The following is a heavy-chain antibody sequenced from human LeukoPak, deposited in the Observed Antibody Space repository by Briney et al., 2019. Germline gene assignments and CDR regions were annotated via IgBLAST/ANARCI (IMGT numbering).Heavy chain of an antibody. CDR2: IYPGDSDT. D-gene: IGHD3-9*01. V-gene: IGHV5-51*01. J-gene: IGHJ3*02. CDR3: ARLNFDWPPGDAFDI. CDR1: GYSFTSYW. Sequence: GESLKISCKGSGYSFTSYWIGWVRQMPGKGLEWMGIIYPGDSDTRYSPSFQGQVTISADKSISTAYLQWSSLKASDTAMYYCARLNFDWPPGDAFDIWGQGTMVTVSS.